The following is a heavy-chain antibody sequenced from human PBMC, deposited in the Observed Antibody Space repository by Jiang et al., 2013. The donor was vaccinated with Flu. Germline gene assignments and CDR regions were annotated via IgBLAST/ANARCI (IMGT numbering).Heavy chain of an antibody. CDR2: IIPIFGTA. Sequence: RQAPGQGLEWMGGIIPIFGTANYAQKFQGRVTITADKSASTAYMELSSLRSEDTVVYYCARGSYDILTGYYLTYFDYWGQGTLVTVSS. V-gene: IGHV1-69*06. CDR3: ARGSYDILTGYYLTYFDY. J-gene: IGHJ4*02. D-gene: IGHD3-9*01.